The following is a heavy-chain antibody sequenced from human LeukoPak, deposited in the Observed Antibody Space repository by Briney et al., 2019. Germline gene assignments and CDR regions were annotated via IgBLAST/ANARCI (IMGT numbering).Heavy chain of an antibody. Sequence: GGSLRLSCAASGFTFSSYGMHWVRQAPGKGLEWVAVISYDGSNKYYADSVKGRFTISRDNSKNTLYLQMNSLRAEDTAVYYCAKDSLVVTAIPNYYYYGMDVWGQGTTVTVSS. CDR2: ISYDGSNK. J-gene: IGHJ6*02. CDR1: GFTFSSYG. V-gene: IGHV3-30*18. CDR3: AKDSLVVTAIPNYYYYGMDV. D-gene: IGHD2-21*02.